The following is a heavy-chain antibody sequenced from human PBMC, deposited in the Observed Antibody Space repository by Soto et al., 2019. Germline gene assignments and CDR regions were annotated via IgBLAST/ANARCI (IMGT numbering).Heavy chain of an antibody. D-gene: IGHD3-9*01. CDR3: ATSLRGAILTAGGPAGY. CDR1: GFTFSDYV. CDR2: ISGSGGST. V-gene: IGHV3-23*01. J-gene: IGHJ4*02. Sequence: EVQLLESGGGLVQPGGSLRLSCAASGFTFSDYVMSWVRQAPGKGLEWFSTISGSGGSTYYADSAKGRVTISRDNSTNTLSLQMNSLRAEDTAVYYCATSLRGAILTAGGPAGYWGQGTLVTVSS.